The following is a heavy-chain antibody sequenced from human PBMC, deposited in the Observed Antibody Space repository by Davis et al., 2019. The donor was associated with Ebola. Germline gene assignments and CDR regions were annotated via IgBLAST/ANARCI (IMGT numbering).Heavy chain of an antibody. D-gene: IGHD3-3*01. J-gene: IGHJ6*02. CDR3: VRDREWPPLGGMDV. CDR1: GFTFSSYS. V-gene: IGHV3-21*01. CDR2: ISSSSSYI. Sequence: PWGSLRLSCAASGFTFSSYSMNWVRQAPGKGLEWVPSISSSSSYIYYADPVKGRSTISSDNAKNSLYLQMNSLRAEDTAVYYCVRDREWPPLGGMDVWGQGTTVTVSS.